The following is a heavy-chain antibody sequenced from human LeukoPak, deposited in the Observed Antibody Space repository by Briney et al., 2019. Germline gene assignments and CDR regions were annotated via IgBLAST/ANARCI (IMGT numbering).Heavy chain of an antibody. D-gene: IGHD5-18*01. CDR3: ARGQLWSY. V-gene: IGHV4-39*07. CDR2: VYYIGST. J-gene: IGHJ4*02. CDR1: GDSISSRSDY. Sequence: PSETLSLTCTVSGDSISSRSDYWGWIRQPPGKGPEWVGSVYYIGSTFYNPSLKSRVTISIDTSKNQFSLKLTSVTAADTAVYYCARGQLWSYWGQGTLVTVSS.